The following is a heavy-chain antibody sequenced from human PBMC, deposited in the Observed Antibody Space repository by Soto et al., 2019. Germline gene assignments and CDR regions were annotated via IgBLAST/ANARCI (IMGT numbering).Heavy chain of an antibody. CDR2: ISAYNGNT. Sequence: ASVKVSCKASGYTFTSYAISWVRQAPGQGLEWMGWISAYNGNTNYAQKLQGRVTMTTDTSTSTAYMELRSLRSDDTAVYYCSRDAAAGLKDYWGQGTLVTVSS. D-gene: IGHD6-13*01. V-gene: IGHV1-18*01. CDR1: GYTFTSYA. J-gene: IGHJ4*02. CDR3: SRDAAAGLKDY.